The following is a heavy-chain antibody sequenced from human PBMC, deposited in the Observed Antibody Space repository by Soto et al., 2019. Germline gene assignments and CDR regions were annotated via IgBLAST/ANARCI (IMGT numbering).Heavy chain of an antibody. D-gene: IGHD3-16*01. J-gene: IGHJ4*02. CDR3: ARDWFGVDY. V-gene: IGHV1-18*01. CDR1: GYTFTSYG. CDR2: INAYNGNT. Sequence: QVQLVQSGAEVKKPGASVKVSCKASGYTFTSYGISWVRQAPGQGLEWMGWINAYNGNTNYAQNLQGRLTMTTDTSTCTADMELRSLRSDDTAVYYCARDWFGVDYWGQGTLVTVSS.